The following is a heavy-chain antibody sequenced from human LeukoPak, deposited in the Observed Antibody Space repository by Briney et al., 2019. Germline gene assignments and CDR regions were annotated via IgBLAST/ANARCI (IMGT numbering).Heavy chain of an antibody. CDR2: IRSKAYGGTT. CDR3: TRSGYSGYDRPRA. Sequence: GGSLRLSCTASGFTFGDYAMSWVRQAPGKGLEGVGFIRSKAYGGTTEYAASVKGRLTISRDDSKSIAYLQMNSLKTEDTAVYYCTRSGYSGYDRPRAWGQGTLVTVSS. V-gene: IGHV3-49*04. J-gene: IGHJ5*02. CDR1: GFTFGDYA. D-gene: IGHD5-12*01.